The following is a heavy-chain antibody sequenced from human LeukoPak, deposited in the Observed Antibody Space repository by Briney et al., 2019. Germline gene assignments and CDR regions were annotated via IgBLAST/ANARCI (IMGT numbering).Heavy chain of an antibody. V-gene: IGHV3-21*01. CDR3: ARDIHSGSYYGLVDY. Sequence: PGGSLRLSCAASGFTFSSYSMNWVRQAPGKGLEWVSSISSGSSYIYYADSVKGRFTISRDNAKNSLYLQMNSLRAEDTAVYYCARDIHSGSYYGLVDYWGQGTLVTVSS. CDR1: GFTFSSYS. D-gene: IGHD1-26*01. CDR2: ISSGSSYI. J-gene: IGHJ4*02.